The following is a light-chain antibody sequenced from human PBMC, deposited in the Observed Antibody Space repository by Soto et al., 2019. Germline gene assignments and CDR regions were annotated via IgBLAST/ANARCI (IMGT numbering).Light chain of an antibody. J-gene: IGKJ1*01. Sequence: IVVTQSPDTLSVSPGEGVTLSCRASQSVSTNLAWYQQKPGQAPRLLIHGASTRATGIPARFSGSGSGTDFTLTISRLEPEDFAVYWCQQYDSSPRTFGQGTKVDI. CDR2: GAS. CDR3: QQYDSSPRT. V-gene: IGKV3-15*01. CDR1: QSVSTN.